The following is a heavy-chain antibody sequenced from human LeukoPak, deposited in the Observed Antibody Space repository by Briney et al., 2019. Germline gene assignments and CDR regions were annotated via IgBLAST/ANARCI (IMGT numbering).Heavy chain of an antibody. CDR1: GFTFSIYN. CDR3: ARDLMGYDILTGYYPRGFDY. D-gene: IGHD3-9*01. V-gene: IGHV3-21*01. J-gene: IGHJ4*02. CDR2: IITSSSNI. Sequence: GGSLKLSCAASGFTFSIYNINWVRQAPGKGLEWIATIITSSSNINYAHTLKGRVTITRDNAKNSLYLQMNSLRDEDTAVYYCARDLMGYDILTGYYPRGFDYWGQGTQVTVSS.